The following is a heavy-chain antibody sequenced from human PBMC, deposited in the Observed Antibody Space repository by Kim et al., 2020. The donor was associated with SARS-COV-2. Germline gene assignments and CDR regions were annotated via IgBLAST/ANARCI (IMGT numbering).Heavy chain of an antibody. CDR1: GFTFSNAW. Sequence: GGSLRLSCAASGFTFSNAWMSWVRQAPGKGLEWVGRIKSKTDGGTTDYAAPVKGRFTISRDDSKNTLYLQMNSLKTEDTAVYYCTTDAVVPAAMGPTYNWFDPWGQGTLVTVSA. V-gene: IGHV3-15*01. J-gene: IGHJ5*02. D-gene: IGHD2-2*01. CDR3: TTDAVVPAAMGPTYNWFDP. CDR2: IKSKTDGGTT.